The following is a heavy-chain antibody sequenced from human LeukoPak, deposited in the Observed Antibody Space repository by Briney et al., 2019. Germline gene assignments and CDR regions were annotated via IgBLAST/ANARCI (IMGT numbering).Heavy chain of an antibody. J-gene: IGHJ4*02. CDR2: MSGSGGST. CDR1: GFTFSSHA. CDR3: AKDGDGDCFDY. V-gene: IGHV3-23*01. Sequence: GGSLRLSCAASGFTFSSHAMSWVRQAPGKGLEWVSAMSGSGGSTYYADSVKGRFTISRDNSKNTLYLQMNSLRAEDTAVYYCAKDGDGDCFDYWGQGTLVTVSS. D-gene: IGHD4-17*01.